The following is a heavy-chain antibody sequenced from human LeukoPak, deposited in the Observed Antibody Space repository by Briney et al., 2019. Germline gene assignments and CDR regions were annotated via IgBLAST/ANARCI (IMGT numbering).Heavy chain of an antibody. CDR3: ARVCSGGSCYSEGAFDI. J-gene: IGHJ3*02. D-gene: IGHD2-15*01. CDR1: GGSISSGGYY. V-gene: IGHV4-31*03. Sequence: SETLSLTCTVSGGSISSGGYYCSWIRQHPGKGLEWIGYIYYSGSTYYNPSLKSRVTISVDTSKNQFSLKLSSVTAADTAVYYCARVCSGGSCYSEGAFDIWGQGTMVTVSS. CDR2: IYYSGST.